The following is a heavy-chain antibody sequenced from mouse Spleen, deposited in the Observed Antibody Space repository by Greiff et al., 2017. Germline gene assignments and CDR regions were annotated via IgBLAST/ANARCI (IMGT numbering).Heavy chain of an antibody. CDR3: ARKSNYPWYFDY. J-gene: IGHJ2*01. D-gene: IGHD2-5*01. CDR1: GYTFTSYW. Sequence: QVQLQQPGAELVKPGASVKLSCKASGYTFTSYWMQWVKQRPGQGLEWIGEIDPSDSYTNYNQKFKGKATLTVDTSSSTAYMQLSSLTSEDSAVYYCARKSNYPWYFDYWGQGTTLTVSS. CDR2: IDPSDSYT. V-gene: IGHV1-50*01.